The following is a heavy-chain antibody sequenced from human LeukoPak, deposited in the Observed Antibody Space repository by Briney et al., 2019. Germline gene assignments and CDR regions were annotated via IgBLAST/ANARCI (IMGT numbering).Heavy chain of an antibody. Sequence: ASVKVSCKASGYTFTSYYMHWVRQAPGQGLEWMGIINPSGGSTSYAQKFQGRVTMTRDTSTSTVYMELSSLRSEATAVYYCARAQDRDYVWGSYRSSPYFDYWGQGTLVTVSS. CDR1: GYTFTSYY. J-gene: IGHJ4*02. CDR3: ARAQDRDYVWGSYRSSPYFDY. D-gene: IGHD3-16*02. V-gene: IGHV1-46*03. CDR2: INPSGGST.